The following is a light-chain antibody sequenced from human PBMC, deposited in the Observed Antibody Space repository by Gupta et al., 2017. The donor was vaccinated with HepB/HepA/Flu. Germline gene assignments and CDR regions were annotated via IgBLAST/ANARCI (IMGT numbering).Light chain of an antibody. Sequence: QSVLTQPPSVSGAPGPRVTISCTRSSSNIGAGYDVHWYQQLPGTAPKLLIYVNSNRPSGVPDRFSGSKSGTSASLAITGLQAEDEADYYCQSYDSSLSGWVFGGGTKLTVL. CDR1: SSNIGAGYD. CDR2: VNS. J-gene: IGLJ3*02. CDR3: QSYDSSLSGWV. V-gene: IGLV1-40*01.